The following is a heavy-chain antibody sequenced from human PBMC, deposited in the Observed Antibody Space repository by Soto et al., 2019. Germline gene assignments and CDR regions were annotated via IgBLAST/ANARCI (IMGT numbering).Heavy chain of an antibody. Sequence: QVQLVQSGAEVKKPGASVKVSCKASGYTFTSYAMHWVRQAPGQRLEWMGWINAGNGNTKYSQKFQGRVTITRDTSASTAYMELSSLRSEDTAVYYCAREPDYGGNSGTNEDHYWGQGTLVTVSS. CDR3: AREPDYGGNSGTNEDHY. J-gene: IGHJ4*02. CDR2: INAGNGNT. V-gene: IGHV1-3*01. CDR1: GYTFTSYA. D-gene: IGHD4-17*01.